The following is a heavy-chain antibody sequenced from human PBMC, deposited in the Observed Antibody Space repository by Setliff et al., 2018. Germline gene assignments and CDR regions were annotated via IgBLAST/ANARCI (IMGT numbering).Heavy chain of an antibody. V-gene: IGHV4-38-2*01. CDR2: IYHKGRT. Sequence: KASETLSLTCAVSGYSISNGFYWGWIRQSPVKGLEWIATIYHKGRTYYNPSLDSRVTISLDTSKNHFSLRLSSVTAADTAVYYCASPRRDDLDSPFDAFDIWGQGTKVTVSS. J-gene: IGHJ3*02. CDR1: GYSISNGFY. D-gene: IGHD3-3*01. CDR3: ASPRRDDLDSPFDAFDI.